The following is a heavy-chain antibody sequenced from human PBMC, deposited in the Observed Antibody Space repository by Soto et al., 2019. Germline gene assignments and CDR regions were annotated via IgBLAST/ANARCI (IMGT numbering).Heavy chain of an antibody. Sequence: QVQLVESGGGVVQPGRSLRLSCAASGFTFSSYGMHWVRQAPGKGLEWVAVISYDGSNKYYADSVKGRFTISRDNSKNTLYLQMNSLRAEDTAVYYCAKDRAPIGYIATTHYWGQGTLVTVS. CDR2: ISYDGSNK. J-gene: IGHJ4*02. CDR3: AKDRAPIGYIATTHY. CDR1: GFTFSSYG. D-gene: IGHD6-13*01. V-gene: IGHV3-30*18.